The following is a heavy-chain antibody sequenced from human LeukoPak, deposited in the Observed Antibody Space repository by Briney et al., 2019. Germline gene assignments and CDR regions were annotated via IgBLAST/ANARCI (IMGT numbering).Heavy chain of an antibody. Sequence: GGSLRLSCAASGFTLSTYAMSWVRQAPGKGLEWVSVISGSGGSTYYADSVKGRFTISKDNAKNSLYLQMNSLRAEDTAVYYCARDTVTTNAFDIWGQGTMVTVSS. CDR1: GFTLSTYA. D-gene: IGHD4-17*01. J-gene: IGHJ3*02. CDR3: ARDTVTTNAFDI. V-gene: IGHV3-23*01. CDR2: ISGSGGST.